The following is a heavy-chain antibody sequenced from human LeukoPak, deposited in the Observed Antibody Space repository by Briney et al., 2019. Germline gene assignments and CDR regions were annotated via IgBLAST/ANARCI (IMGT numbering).Heavy chain of an antibody. D-gene: IGHD6-19*01. V-gene: IGHV4-34*01. CDR2: INHSGST. Sequence: GTLRLSCVASGLTFSNYGISWVRQPPGKGLEWIGEINHSGSTNYNPSLKSRVTISVDTSKNQFSLKLSSVTAADTAVYYCVRVGWGAFNVWGQGTMVTVSS. CDR1: GLTFSNYG. J-gene: IGHJ3*01. CDR3: VRVGWGAFNV.